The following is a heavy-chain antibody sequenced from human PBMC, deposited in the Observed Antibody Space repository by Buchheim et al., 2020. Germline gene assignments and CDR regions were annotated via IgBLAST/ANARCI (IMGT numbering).Heavy chain of an antibody. D-gene: IGHD6-13*01. V-gene: IGHV4-34*01. CDR1: GGSFSGYY. CDR2: INHSGST. Sequence: QVQLQQWGAGLLKPSETLSLTCAVYGGSFSGYYWSWIRQPPGKGLEWIGEINHSGSTNYNPSLKSRVTISVDTSKNQFSLKLSSVTAADTAVYYCARGRRNRGGYSSLFYDYWGQGTL. J-gene: IGHJ4*02. CDR3: ARGRRNRGGYSSLFYDY.